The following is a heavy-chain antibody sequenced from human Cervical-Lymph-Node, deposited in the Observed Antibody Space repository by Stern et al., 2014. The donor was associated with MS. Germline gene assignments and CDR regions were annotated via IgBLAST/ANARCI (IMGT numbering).Heavy chain of an antibody. CDR3: ARDQERGYSYGPQRYYYYGMDV. CDR1: GFTFSDYY. D-gene: IGHD5-18*01. Sequence: VQLVESGGGLVKPGGSLRLSCAASGFTFSDYYMSWIRQAPGKGLEWVSYISSSGSTIYYADSVKGRFTISRDNAKNSLYLQMNSLRAEDTAVYYCARDQERGYSYGPQRYYYYGMDVWGQGTTVTVSS. J-gene: IGHJ6*02. V-gene: IGHV3-11*01. CDR2: ISSSGSTI.